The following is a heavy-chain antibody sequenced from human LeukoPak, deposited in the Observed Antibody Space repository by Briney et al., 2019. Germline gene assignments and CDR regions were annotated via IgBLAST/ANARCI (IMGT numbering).Heavy chain of an antibody. CDR3: AKVWTYYYGSGIDY. J-gene: IGHJ4*02. CDR1: GFTFSSYA. V-gene: IGHV3-30-3*01. Sequence: GRSLRLSCAASGFTFSSYAMHWVRQAPGKGLDWVAVISYDGSNKYYADSVKGRFTVSRDNSKNTLYLQMNSLRAEDTAVYYCAKVWTYYYGSGIDYWGQGTLVTVSS. CDR2: ISYDGSNK. D-gene: IGHD3-10*01.